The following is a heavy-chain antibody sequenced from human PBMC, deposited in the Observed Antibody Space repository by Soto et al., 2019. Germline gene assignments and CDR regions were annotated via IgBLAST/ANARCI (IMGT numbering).Heavy chain of an antibody. Sequence: QVQLVQSGAEVKKPGASVKVSCKASGYTFTSYGISWVRQAPGQGLEWMGWISANNGNTNYVQKLQGTVTMTPDPSTNTAYMELRSLRSDDTAVCYSARARGGDTLDSWGQGTLVTVSS. CDR2: ISANNGNT. V-gene: IGHV1-18*01. J-gene: IGHJ4*02. CDR1: GYTFTSYG. D-gene: IGHD3-10*01. CDR3: ARARGGDTLDS.